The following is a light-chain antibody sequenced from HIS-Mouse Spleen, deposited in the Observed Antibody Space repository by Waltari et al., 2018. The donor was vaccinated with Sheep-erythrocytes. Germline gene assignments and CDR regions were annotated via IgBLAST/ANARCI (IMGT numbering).Light chain of an antibody. CDR1: SSDVGGYNY. CDR3: CSYAGSYNHV. J-gene: IGLJ1*01. CDR2: DVR. Sequence: QSALTQPRSVSGSPGQSVTISCTGTSSDVGGYNYVSWYQQHPGKAPKLMIYDVRKRPSGVPDRFSGSTSGTTASLTISGLQAEDEADYYCCSYAGSYNHVFATGTKVTVL. V-gene: IGLV2-11*01.